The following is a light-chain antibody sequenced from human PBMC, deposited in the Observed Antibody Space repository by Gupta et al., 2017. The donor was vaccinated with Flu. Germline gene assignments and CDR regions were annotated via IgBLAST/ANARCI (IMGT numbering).Light chain of an antibody. V-gene: IGKV1-9*01. CDR3: QQINSNPRLT. CDR1: QGISSY. J-gene: IGKJ4*01. CDR2: AAA. Sequence: LLPQSPSFLSASVGDRVTITCRASQGISSYLSLYRRKPGKAPKRLSYAAATLQGGVPSQFSGSGSETEFTLTISSLQPEDFATYYCQQINSNPRLTFGGGTKVEIK.